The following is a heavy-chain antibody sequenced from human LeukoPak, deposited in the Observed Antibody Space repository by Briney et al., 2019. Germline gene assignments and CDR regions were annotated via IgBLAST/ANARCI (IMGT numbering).Heavy chain of an antibody. CDR3: ARGYPLSTTAAGTYFQH. Sequence: ASVKVSCKAAGYTLTGYYMHWVRQAPGRGLEWMGWINPNSGGTNYAQKFQGRVTMTRDTSISTAYMELSRLRSDDTAVYYCARGYPLSTTAAGTYFQHWGQGTLVTVSS. CDR1: GYTLTGYY. J-gene: IGHJ1*01. D-gene: IGHD6-13*01. CDR2: INPNSGGT. V-gene: IGHV1-2*02.